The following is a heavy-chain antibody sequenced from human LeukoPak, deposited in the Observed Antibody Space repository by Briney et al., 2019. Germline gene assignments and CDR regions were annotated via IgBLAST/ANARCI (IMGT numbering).Heavy chain of an antibody. V-gene: IGHV3-9*01. D-gene: IGHD2-8*01. CDR2: ISWNSGSI. CDR1: GFTFDDYA. CDR3: AKDQLGYCTNGVCYIFDY. Sequence: PGRSLRLSCAASGFTFDDYAMHWVRQAPGEGLEWVSGISWNSGSIGYADSVKGRFTISRDNAKNSLYLQMNSLRAEDTALYYCAKDQLGYCTNGVCYIFDYWGQGTLVTVSS. J-gene: IGHJ4*02.